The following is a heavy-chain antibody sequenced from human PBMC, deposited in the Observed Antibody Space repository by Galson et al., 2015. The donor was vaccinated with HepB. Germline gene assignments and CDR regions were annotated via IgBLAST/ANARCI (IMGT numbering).Heavy chain of an antibody. CDR1: GFTFSSYG. D-gene: IGHD3-10*01. J-gene: IGHJ3*02. V-gene: IGHV3-33*01. Sequence: SLRLSCAASGFTFSSYGMHWVRQAPGKGLEWVAVIWYDGSNKYYADSVKGRFTISRDNSKNTLYLQMNSLRAEDTAVYYCARDGDTSESPHNLWSPNAFDIWGQGTMVTVSS. CDR2: IWYDGSNK. CDR3: ARDGDTSESPHNLWSPNAFDI.